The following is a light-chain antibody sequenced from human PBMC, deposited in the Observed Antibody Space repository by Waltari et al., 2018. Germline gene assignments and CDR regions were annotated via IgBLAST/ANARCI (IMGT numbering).Light chain of an antibody. CDR2: KDT. CDR3: QSIDVDALT. Sequence: SFELTQPPSVSVSPGQTATITCSGDVRPKHYVYLYQQKPGQAPALLIYKDTERPSGIPERFSGSTSGTGTTVTLTIGGVQAEDEADYYCQSIDVDALTFGGGTKLTVL. J-gene: IGLJ2*01. V-gene: IGLV3-25*03. CDR1: VRPKHY.